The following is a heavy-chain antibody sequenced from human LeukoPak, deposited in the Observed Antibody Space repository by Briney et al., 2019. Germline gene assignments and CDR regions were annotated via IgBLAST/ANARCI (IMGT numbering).Heavy chain of an antibody. Sequence: GGSLRLSCAASGFTFSTYGMHWVRQAPGKGLEWVAFIQYDRSNKYYADSVKGRFTISRDNSKNTLYLQMYSLRAEDTAVYYCAQDRAWIEFYFWGQGTLVTVSS. CDR2: IQYDRSNK. CDR3: AQDRAWIEFYF. D-gene: IGHD5-12*01. CDR1: GFTFSTYG. J-gene: IGHJ4*02. V-gene: IGHV3-30*02.